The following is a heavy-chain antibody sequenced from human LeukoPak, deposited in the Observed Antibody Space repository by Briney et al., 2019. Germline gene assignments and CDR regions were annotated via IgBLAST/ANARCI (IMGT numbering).Heavy chain of an antibody. Sequence: GGSLRLSCVVSGFTFSSYAMHWVRQAPGKGLEYVSAISSNGGSTYYANSVKGRFTISRDNSKDTLYLQMGSLRVEDMAVYYCARASSGWYGYWGQGTLVTVSS. D-gene: IGHD6-19*01. V-gene: IGHV3-64*01. CDR3: ARASSGWYGY. CDR1: GFTFSSYA. J-gene: IGHJ4*02. CDR2: ISSNGGST.